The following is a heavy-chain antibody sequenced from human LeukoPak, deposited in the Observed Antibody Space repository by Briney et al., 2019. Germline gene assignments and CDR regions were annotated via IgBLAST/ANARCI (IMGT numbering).Heavy chain of an antibody. J-gene: IGHJ4*02. CDR2: IRYDGSNK. CDR1: GFTFSSYG. Sequence: GGSLRLSCAASGFTFSSYGMHWVRRAPGKGLEWVAFIRYDGSNKYYADSVKGRFTISRDNSKNTLYLQMNSLRAEDTAVYYCAKDGVPDHGSYGPREYYFDYWGQGTLVTVSS. CDR3: AKDGVPDHGSYGPREYYFDY. D-gene: IGHD5-18*01. V-gene: IGHV3-30*02.